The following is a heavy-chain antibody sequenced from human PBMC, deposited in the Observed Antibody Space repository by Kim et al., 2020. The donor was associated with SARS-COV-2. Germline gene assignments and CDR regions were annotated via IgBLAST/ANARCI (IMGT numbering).Heavy chain of an antibody. CDR3: TRDRARVATYWFDP. D-gene: IGHD5-12*01. CDR1: GFTFGDYA. CDR2: IRSKAYGGTT. V-gene: IGHV3-49*03. Sequence: GGSLRLSCTASGFTFGDYAMSWFRQAPGKGLKWVGFIRSKAYGGTTEYAASGECRFTISRYDSKSIAYLQMNSMKTEDTAVYYCTRDRARVATYWFDPWGQGTLVTVSS. J-gene: IGHJ5*02.